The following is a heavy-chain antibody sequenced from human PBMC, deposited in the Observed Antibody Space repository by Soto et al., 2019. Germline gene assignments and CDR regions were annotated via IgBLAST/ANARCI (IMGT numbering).Heavy chain of an antibody. Sequence: QVQLQQWGAGLLKPSETLSLTCAVYGGSFSGYYWSWIRQPPGKGLEWIGEINHSGSTNYNPSLKSRVTISVDTSKNQFSLKLSSVTAADTAVYYCASGSSGWYVFDYWGQGTLLTVSS. CDR3: ASGSSGWYVFDY. CDR1: GGSFSGYY. D-gene: IGHD6-19*01. J-gene: IGHJ4*02. CDR2: INHSGST. V-gene: IGHV4-34*01.